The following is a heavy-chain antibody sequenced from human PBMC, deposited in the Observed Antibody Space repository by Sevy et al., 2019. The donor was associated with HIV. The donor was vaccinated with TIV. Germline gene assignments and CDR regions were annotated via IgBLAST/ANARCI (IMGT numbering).Heavy chain of an antibody. CDR3: ARGADYSYHYYYYYMDV. D-gene: IGHD4-4*01. CDR2: IIPIFGTA. CDR1: GGTFSSYA. Sequence: ASVKVSCKASGGTFSSYAISWVRQAPGQGLEWMGGIIPIFGTANYAQKFQGRVTITADESTGTAYMELNSLRSEDTAVYYCARGADYSYHYYYYYMDVWGKGTTVTVSS. J-gene: IGHJ6*03. V-gene: IGHV1-69*13.